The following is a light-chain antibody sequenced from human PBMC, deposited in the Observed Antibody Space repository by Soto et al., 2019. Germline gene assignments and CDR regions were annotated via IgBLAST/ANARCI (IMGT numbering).Light chain of an antibody. CDR1: SSDVGGYNY. V-gene: IGLV2-14*01. CDR3: SSYISSSTLNV. J-gene: IGLJ1*01. CDR2: DVS. Sequence: QSALTQPASVSGSPGQSITISCTGTSSDVGGYNYVSWYQQHPGKAPKLMIYDVSKRPSGVSNRFSGSKSGNTASLTISWFQSEDEADYYCSSYISSSTLNVFGTGTKVTVL.